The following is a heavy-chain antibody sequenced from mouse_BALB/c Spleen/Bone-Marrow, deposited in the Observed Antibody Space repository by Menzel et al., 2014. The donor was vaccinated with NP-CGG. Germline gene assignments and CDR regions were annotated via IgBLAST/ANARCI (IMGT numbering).Heavy chain of an antibody. Sequence: LVESGSVLVRPGASVKLSCKASGYTFTSSWMHWAKQRPGQGLEWIGEIHPNSGNTNYNEKFKGKATLTVDTSSSTAYVDLSSLTSEDSAVYYCARGDKGGYFDYWGQGTTLTVSS. CDR1: GYTFTSSW. J-gene: IGHJ2*01. CDR2: IHPNSGNT. CDR3: ARGDKGGYFDY. V-gene: IGHV1S130*01.